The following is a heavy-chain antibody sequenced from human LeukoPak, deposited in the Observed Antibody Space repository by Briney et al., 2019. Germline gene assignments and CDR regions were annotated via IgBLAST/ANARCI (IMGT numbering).Heavy chain of an antibody. J-gene: IGHJ4*02. Sequence: PGGSLRLSCAASGFSFSSISMNWVRQAPGKGLEWISYISSSTSTIYYADSVKGRFTISRDNAKNSLYLQMNSLRDEDTAVYYCARDERGTYFRVYWGQGTLVTVSS. CDR2: ISSSTSTI. CDR1: GFSFSSIS. V-gene: IGHV3-48*02. D-gene: IGHD1-26*01. CDR3: ARDERGTYFRVY.